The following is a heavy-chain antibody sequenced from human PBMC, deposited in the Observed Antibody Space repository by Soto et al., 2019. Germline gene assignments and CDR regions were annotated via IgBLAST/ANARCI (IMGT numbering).Heavy chain of an antibody. J-gene: IGHJ4*02. D-gene: IGHD4-17*01. CDR2: MSSSSSYT. V-gene: IGHV3-11*05. CDR3: ARDSVYYGDYELNYFDY. CDR1: GFTFSDYY. Sequence: QVQLVESGGGLVKPGGSLRLYCAASGFTFSDYYMSWIRQAPGKGLEWVSYMSSSSSYTNYADSVKGRFTISRDNAKNSLYLQMNSLRVEDTAVYYCARDSVYYGDYELNYFDYWGQGTLVTVSS.